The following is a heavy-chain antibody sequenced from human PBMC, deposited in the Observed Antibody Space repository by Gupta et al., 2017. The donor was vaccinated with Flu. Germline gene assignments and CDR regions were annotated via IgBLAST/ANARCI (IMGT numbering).Heavy chain of an antibody. CDR2: ISHDGSNY. J-gene: IGHJ6*02. D-gene: IGHD1-20*01. Sequence: QARGKGLEWVAGISHDGSNYYHTDSVRGRFTVSRDNSKNTLYLQISSLRTEDTAVYYCAKDCRWQNNNYGMNVWGQGTTVTVSS. CDR3: AKDCRWQNNNYGMNV. V-gene: IGHV3-30*18.